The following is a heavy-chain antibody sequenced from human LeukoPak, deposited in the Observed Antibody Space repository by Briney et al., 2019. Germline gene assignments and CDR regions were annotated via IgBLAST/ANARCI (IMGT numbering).Heavy chain of an antibody. V-gene: IGHV1-2*02. D-gene: IGHD3-10*01. CDR1: GYTFAGYY. CDR3: ARDLGITMVRGVD. CDR2: INPNSGGT. Sequence: ASVKVSCKASGYTFAGYYMHWVRQAPGQGLEWMGWINPNSGGTNYAQKFQGRVTMTRDTSISTAYMELSRLRSDDTAVYYCARDLGITMVRGVDWGQGTLVTVSS. J-gene: IGHJ4*02.